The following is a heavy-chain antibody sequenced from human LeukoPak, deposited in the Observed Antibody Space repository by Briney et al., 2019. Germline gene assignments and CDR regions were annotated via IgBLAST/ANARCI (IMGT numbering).Heavy chain of an antibody. D-gene: IGHD3-22*01. CDR2: MSHSGSS. Sequence: SETLSLTCAVCGGSFSDYYWTWIRQTPGKGLEWIGEMSHSGSSNYKPSLKSRVTISVVTSKNQFSLKLRSVTAADTAVYYCARGRQDVNMILVVMAGVSYYLDVWSKGTTVTVS. V-gene: IGHV4-34*01. J-gene: IGHJ6*03. CDR3: ARGRQDVNMILVVMAGVSYYLDV. CDR1: GGSFSDYY.